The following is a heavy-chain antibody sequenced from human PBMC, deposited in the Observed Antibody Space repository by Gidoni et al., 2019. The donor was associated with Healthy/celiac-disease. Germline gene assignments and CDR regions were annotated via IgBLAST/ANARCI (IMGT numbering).Heavy chain of an antibody. CDR1: GFTFSSYG. CDR2: IWYDGSNK. J-gene: IGHJ4*02. Sequence: GFTFSSYGMHWVRQAPGKGLEWVAVIWYDGSNKYYADSVKGRFTISRDNSKNTLYLQMNSLRAEDTAVYYCARDSMAATGYFDYWGQGTLVTVSS. D-gene: IGHD6-19*01. CDR3: ARDSMAATGYFDY. V-gene: IGHV3-33*01.